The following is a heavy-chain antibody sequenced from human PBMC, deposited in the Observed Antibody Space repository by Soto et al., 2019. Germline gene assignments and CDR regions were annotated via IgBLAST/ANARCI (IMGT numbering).Heavy chain of an antibody. CDR2: ISGSGGST. CDR3: AKVVYYDSSGYLDY. D-gene: IGHD3-22*01. J-gene: IGHJ4*02. CDR1: GFTFSSYA. Sequence: EVQLLESGGGLVQPGGSLRLSCAASGFTFSSYAMSWVRQALGKGLEWVSAISGSGGSTYYADSVKGRFTISRDNSKNTLYLQMNSLRAEDTAVYYCAKVVYYDSSGYLDYWGQGTLVTVSS. V-gene: IGHV3-23*01.